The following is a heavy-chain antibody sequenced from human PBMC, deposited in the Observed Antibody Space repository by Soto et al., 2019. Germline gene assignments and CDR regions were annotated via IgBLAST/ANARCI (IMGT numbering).Heavy chain of an antibody. CDR3: ARVWATDYEIDY. CDR1: GFMFGSYW. V-gene: IGHV3-7*03. CDR2: IKRDGSEK. J-gene: IGHJ4*02. D-gene: IGHD4-17*01. Sequence: GGSLRLSCTASGFMFGSYWMTWVRHVPGKGLQWVANIKRDGSEKYYVDFVKGRFTISRDNADNSVFLEMNNLRVDDTATYYCARVWATDYEIDYWGQGALVTVSS.